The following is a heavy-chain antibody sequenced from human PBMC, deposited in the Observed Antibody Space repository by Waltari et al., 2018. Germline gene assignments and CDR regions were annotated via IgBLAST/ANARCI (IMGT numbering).Heavy chain of an antibody. V-gene: IGHV4-30-4*08. CDR1: GGSIIRGDYY. CDR3: AVRGGAVGGLRDY. Sequence: QVQLQESGPGLVKPSQTLSLTCTVSGGSIIRGDYYWSWIRQPPGKGLEWNGEKHFSGSTYYKPCIKSRVTVSVDTSKNQFSRKLSAVTAADTAVYYCAVRGGAVGGLRDYWGQGTLVTVSS. J-gene: IGHJ4*02. CDR2: KHFSGST. D-gene: IGHD3-16*01.